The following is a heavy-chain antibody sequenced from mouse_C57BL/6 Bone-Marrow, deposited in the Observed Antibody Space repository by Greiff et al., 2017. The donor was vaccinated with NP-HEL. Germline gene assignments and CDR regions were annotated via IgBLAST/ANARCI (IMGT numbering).Heavy chain of an antibody. Sequence: VQLQQSGAELVRPGSSVKLSCKASGYTFTSYWMHWVQQRPIQGLEWIGNIDPSDSDTHYNQKFKDKATLTVDKSSSTAYMQLSSLTSEDSAVYYCARSYYSNYDAMDYWGQGTSVTVSS. CDR1: GYTFTSYW. D-gene: IGHD2-5*01. CDR3: ARSYYSNYDAMDY. CDR2: IDPSDSDT. J-gene: IGHJ4*01. V-gene: IGHV1-52*01.